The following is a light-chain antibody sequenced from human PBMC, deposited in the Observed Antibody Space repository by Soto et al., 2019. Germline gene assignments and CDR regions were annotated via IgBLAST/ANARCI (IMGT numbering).Light chain of an antibody. CDR1: QSISIY. CDR3: QQNYNTPRT. J-gene: IGKJ1*01. Sequence: DIQMTQSPSSLSASVGDRVTLTCRASQSISIYVNWYQQKPGKAPKVLIYAASTLHSGVPSRFSGSGSGTDFTLTISSLQPDDFATYYCQQNYNTPRTFGPGTKVEV. V-gene: IGKV1-39*01. CDR2: AAS.